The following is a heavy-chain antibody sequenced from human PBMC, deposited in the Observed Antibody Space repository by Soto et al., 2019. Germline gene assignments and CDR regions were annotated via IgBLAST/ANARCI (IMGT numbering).Heavy chain of an antibody. CDR3: AKDLEPTNYDRSEASY. V-gene: IGHV3-23*01. Sequence: PGGSLRLSCAASGFTFSSYAMSWVRQAPGKGMEWVSAISGSGGSTYYADSVKGRFTISRDNSKNTLYLQMNSLRAEDTAVYYCAKDLEPTNYDRSEASYWGQGTLVTVSS. J-gene: IGHJ4*02. D-gene: IGHD3-22*01. CDR2: ISGSGGST. CDR1: GFTFSSYA.